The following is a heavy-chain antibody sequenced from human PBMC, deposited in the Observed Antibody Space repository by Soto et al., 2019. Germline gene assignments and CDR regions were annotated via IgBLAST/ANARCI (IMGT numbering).Heavy chain of an antibody. Sequence: SETLSLPCTVSGGSISSGGYYWSWIRQHPGKGLEWIGYIYYSGSTYYNPSLKSRVTISVDTSKNQFSLKLSSVTAADTAVYYCARDNGDYDILTGSYYFDYWGQGALVTVSS. CDR2: IYYSGST. V-gene: IGHV4-31*03. D-gene: IGHD3-9*01. J-gene: IGHJ4*02. CDR1: GGSISSGGYY. CDR3: ARDNGDYDILTGSYYFDY.